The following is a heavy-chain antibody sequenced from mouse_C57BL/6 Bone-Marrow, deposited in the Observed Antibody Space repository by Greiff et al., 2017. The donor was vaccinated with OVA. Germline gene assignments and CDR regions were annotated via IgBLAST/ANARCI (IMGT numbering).Heavy chain of an antibody. V-gene: IGHV14-4*01. CDR1: GFNIKDDY. CDR3: TTYQY. Sequence: VQLQQSGAELVRPGASVKLSCTASGFNIKDDYMHWVKERPEQGLEWIGWIDPENGDTEYASKFQGKATITADTSSKTGYLHLSSLTSEDTAVYYYTTYQYWGQGTALTVSS. CDR2: IDPENGDT. J-gene: IGHJ2*01.